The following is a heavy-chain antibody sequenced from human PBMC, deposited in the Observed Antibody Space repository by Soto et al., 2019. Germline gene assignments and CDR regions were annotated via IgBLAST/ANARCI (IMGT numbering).Heavy chain of an antibody. V-gene: IGHV3-30-3*01. CDR3: ARDYQADGEVDAFDT. CDR1: GFTFSSYA. Sequence: QVQLVESGGGLVQPGRSLRLSCAASGFTFSSYAMHWVRQAPGKGLEWVAVISYDGSNKYYADSVNGRFTISSDNSKNRLYVQMNGLRAENTAVYYGARDYQADGEVDAFDTWGQGTMVTVSS. J-gene: IGHJ3*02. CDR2: ISYDGSNK. D-gene: IGHD3-10*01.